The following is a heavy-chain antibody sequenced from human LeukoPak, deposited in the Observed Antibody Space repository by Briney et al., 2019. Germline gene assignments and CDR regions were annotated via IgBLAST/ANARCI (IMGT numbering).Heavy chain of an antibody. V-gene: IGHV7-4-1*02. J-gene: IGHJ6*02. D-gene: IGHD2-15*01. CDR1: GYTFTSYA. CDR2: ITTNTGNP. Sequence: GASLKVSCKASGYTFTSYAMNWGRQAPGQGLEWMGWITTNTGNPTYAQGFTGRFVFSLATSLSQAYLQISSLKAEDTAVYYCARVFYCSGGSCYSEDYYYGMDVWGQGTTVTVSS. CDR3: ARVFYCSGGSCYSEDYYYGMDV.